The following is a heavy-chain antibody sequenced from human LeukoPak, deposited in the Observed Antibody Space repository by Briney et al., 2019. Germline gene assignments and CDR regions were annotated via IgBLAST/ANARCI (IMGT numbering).Heavy chain of an antibody. J-gene: IGHJ4*02. Sequence: PGGSLRLSCAASGFNFGSYSMTWVRQAPGKGLEWVSVYADSVKGRFTISGDNAKNTVFLQMSSLRAEDTALYYCARKSASGNYPLDYWGQGTLVTVSS. V-gene: IGHV3-23*01. CDR1: GFNFGSYS. D-gene: IGHD3-10*01. CDR3: ARKSASGNYPLDY.